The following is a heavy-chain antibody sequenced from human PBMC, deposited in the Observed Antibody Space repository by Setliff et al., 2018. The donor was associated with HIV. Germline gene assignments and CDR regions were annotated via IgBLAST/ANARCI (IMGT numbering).Heavy chain of an antibody. J-gene: IGHJ4*02. V-gene: IGHV3-30*03. D-gene: IGHD6-13*01. CDR3: ARPYSTPLDY. CDR1: GFTFSSYG. Sequence: PGGSLRLSCAASGFTFSSYGMHWVRQAPGKGLEWVAVISYDGTNKYYADSVKGRFTISRDNSKNTVYLQMNSLRAEDTAVYYCARPYSTPLDYWGQTTLVTVSS. CDR2: ISYDGTNK.